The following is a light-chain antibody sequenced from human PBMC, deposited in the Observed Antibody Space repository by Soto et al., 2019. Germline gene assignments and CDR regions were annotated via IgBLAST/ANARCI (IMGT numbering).Light chain of an antibody. CDR1: QTVSKF. Sequence: DIQMTQSPSSLSASVGDRVTIACLASQTVSKFVNWYQQKPGKVPTLLIFTTSTLHSGVPSRFSGSGSGTEFTLTLNGLQPEDFATYSGQQTFTLPRTFDKGTKVDI. CDR2: TTS. V-gene: IGKV1-39*01. J-gene: IGKJ1*01. CDR3: QQTFTLPRT.